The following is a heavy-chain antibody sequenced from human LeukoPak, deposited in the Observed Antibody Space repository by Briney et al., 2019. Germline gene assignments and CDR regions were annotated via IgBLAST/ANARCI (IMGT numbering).Heavy chain of an antibody. CDR1: GFTFSSYG. Sequence: GGSLRLSCAASGFTFSSYGMHWVRQAPGKGLEWVAVIWYDGSNKYYADSVKGRFTISRDNSKSTLYLQMNSLRAEDTAVYYCAKSSSGWYGYYMDVWGKGTTVTVSS. CDR2: IWYDGSNK. V-gene: IGHV3-33*06. J-gene: IGHJ6*03. D-gene: IGHD6-19*01. CDR3: AKSSSGWYGYYMDV.